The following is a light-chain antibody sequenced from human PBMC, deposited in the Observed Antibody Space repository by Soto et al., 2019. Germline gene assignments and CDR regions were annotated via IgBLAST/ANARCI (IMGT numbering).Light chain of an antibody. CDR2: GAS. Sequence: DIQMTQSPSSLSASVGDRVTITCRASQYIGDFLNWYQQTPGKAPKLLIFGASNLHIGVPSRLSGSGSGTEFTLTINNLQREDFATYYCQESFFTLGTFGRGTKVEI. V-gene: IGKV1-39*01. J-gene: IGKJ1*01. CDR3: QESFFTLGT. CDR1: QYIGDF.